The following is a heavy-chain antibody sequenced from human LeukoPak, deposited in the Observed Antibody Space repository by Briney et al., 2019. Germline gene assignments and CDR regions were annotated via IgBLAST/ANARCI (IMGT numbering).Heavy chain of an antibody. Sequence: PSETLSLTCAVSGYSVSSGYYWGWIRQPPGKGLEWIGSIYHSGSTYYNPSLKSRVTISVDTSKNQFSLKLSSVTAADTAVYYCARHGGAIAAAGNDYWGQGTLVTVSS. D-gene: IGHD6-13*01. V-gene: IGHV4-38-2*01. CDR2: IYHSGST. CDR1: GYSVSSGYY. CDR3: ARHGGAIAAAGNDY. J-gene: IGHJ4*02.